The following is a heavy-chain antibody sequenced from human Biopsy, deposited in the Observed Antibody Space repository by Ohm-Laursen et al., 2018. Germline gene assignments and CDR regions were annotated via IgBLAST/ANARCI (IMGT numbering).Heavy chain of an antibody. Sequence: SDTLSLTCTVSGGSISNNNYYWGWIRQPPGKGLERIGSIFYRGSTHYKPSLKSRVNISVDTSKNQFLLKLNSVTAADTAVYYCARDYDTSGYYYVSWGQGTLVTVSS. D-gene: IGHD3-22*01. J-gene: IGHJ5*02. V-gene: IGHV4-39*01. CDR1: GGSISNNNYY. CDR2: IFYRGST. CDR3: ARDYDTSGYYYVS.